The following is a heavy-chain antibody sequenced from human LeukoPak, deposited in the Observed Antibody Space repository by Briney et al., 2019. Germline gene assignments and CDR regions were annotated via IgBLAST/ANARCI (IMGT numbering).Heavy chain of an antibody. CDR2: IYHSGST. D-gene: IGHD3-10*01. J-gene: IGHJ3*02. Sequence: PSETLSLTCTVSGYSISSGYYWGWIRQPPGKGLEWIGSIYHSGSTYYNPSLKSRVTISVDTSKNQFSLKLSSVTAADTAVYYCARDREGTLTRGGNAFGIWGQGTMVTVSS. CDR1: GYSISSGYY. V-gene: IGHV4-38-2*02. CDR3: ARDREGTLTRGGNAFGI.